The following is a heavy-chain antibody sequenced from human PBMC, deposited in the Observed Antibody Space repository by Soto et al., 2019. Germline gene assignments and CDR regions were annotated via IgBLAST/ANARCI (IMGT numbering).Heavy chain of an antibody. D-gene: IGHD3-16*01. V-gene: IGHV2-5*01. CDR2: IYWNDDK. Sequence: QITLKESGPTLVEPTQTLTLTCTYSGFSLRTTGVGVGWIRQPPGKALEWLGIIYWNDDKRYRPSLKNRFTLTCDITRSQVVLTITNMGPVDTATYYCAHTWGLPFAYWGQATLVIVSS. J-gene: IGHJ4*02. CDR3: AHTWGLPFAY. CDR1: GFSLRTTGVG.